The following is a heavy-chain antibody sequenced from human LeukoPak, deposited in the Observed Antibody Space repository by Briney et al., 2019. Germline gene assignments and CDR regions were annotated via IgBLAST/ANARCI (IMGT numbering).Heavy chain of an antibody. CDR2: ISGSSTFT. CDR3: ARGRELLGWYFDL. J-gene: IGHJ2*01. V-gene: IGHV3-11*05. CDR1: WFTFCDSY. Sequence: GGSLRLSCAASWFTFCDSYMSWIRQAPGKGLEWVSYISGSSTFTNFADSVRGRFTISRDNAKNSLYLQMNGLRAEDTAVYYCARGRELLGWYFDLWGRGTLVTVSS. D-gene: IGHD1-7*01.